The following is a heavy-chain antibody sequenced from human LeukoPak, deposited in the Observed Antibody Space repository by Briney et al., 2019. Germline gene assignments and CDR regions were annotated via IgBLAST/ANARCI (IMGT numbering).Heavy chain of an antibody. CDR3: AYTSGYDFSSYYYYYMDV. CDR1: GFTFSSYW. D-gene: IGHD5-12*01. CDR2: INSDGSIT. Sequence: GGSLRLSCAASGFTFSSYWMHWVRQAPGKGLVWVSRINSDGSITTYADSVKGRFTISRDNAKNTLYLQMNSLSAEDTAVYYCAYTSGYDFSSYYYYYMDVWGKGTTVTVSS. V-gene: IGHV3-74*01. J-gene: IGHJ6*03.